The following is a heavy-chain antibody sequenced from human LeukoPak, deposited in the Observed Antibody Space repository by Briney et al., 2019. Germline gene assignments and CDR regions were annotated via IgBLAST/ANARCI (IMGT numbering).Heavy chain of an antibody. Sequence: PGGSLRLSCAASGFTFTTSWMHCFRQAPGKGLVWVSRIESDGTSTTYADSVKGRFTISRDNAKNTLYLQMNSLRAEDTAVYYCPREQYSSTWYRGAFDVWGQGTMVSVSS. CDR1: GFTFTTSW. CDR3: PREQYSSTWYRGAFDV. V-gene: IGHV3-74*01. CDR2: IESDGTST. D-gene: IGHD6-13*01. J-gene: IGHJ3*01.